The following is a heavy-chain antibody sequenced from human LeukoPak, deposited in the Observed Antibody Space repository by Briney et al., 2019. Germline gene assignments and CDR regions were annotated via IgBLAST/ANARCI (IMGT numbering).Heavy chain of an antibody. CDR3: ARDGLLSHPLPY. J-gene: IGHJ4*02. CDR2: IYYSGST. CDR1: GFTFSSYW. Sequence: KSGGSLRLSCAASGFTFSSYWMSWIREPPGKGLEWIGSIYYSGSTYYNPSLKSRVTISVDTSKNQFSLKLSSVTAADTAVYYCARDGLLSHPLPYWGQGTLVTVSS. V-gene: IGHV4-39*02. D-gene: IGHD3-10*01.